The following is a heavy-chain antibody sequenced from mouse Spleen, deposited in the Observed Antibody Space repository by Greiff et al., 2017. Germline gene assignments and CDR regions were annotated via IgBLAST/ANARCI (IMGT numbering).Heavy chain of an antibody. D-gene: IGHD2-4*01. V-gene: IGHV1-19*01. CDR3: ARSEIYYDYSWFAY. Sequence: VQLQQSGPVLVKPGASVKMSCKASGYTFTDYYMNWVKQSHGKSLEWIGVINPYNGGTSYNQKFKGKATLTVDKSSSTAYMELNSLTSEDSAVYYCARSEIYYDYSWFAYWGQGTLVTVSA. J-gene: IGHJ3*01. CDR1: GYTFTDYY. CDR2: INPYNGGT.